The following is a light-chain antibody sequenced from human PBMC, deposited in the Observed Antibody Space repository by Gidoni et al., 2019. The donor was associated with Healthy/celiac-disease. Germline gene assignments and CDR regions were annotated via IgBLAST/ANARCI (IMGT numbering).Light chain of an antibody. CDR3: QQYNSYWCS. V-gene: IGKV1-5*03. J-gene: IGKJ2*04. CDR2: KAS. CDR1: QSISSW. Sequence: DIQMTQSPSTLSASVGDRVTITCRASQSISSWLAWYQQKPGKAPKVLIYKASSLESGVPSRFSGSGSGTEFTLTISSLQPDDFATYYCQQYNSYWCSFGQXTKLEIK.